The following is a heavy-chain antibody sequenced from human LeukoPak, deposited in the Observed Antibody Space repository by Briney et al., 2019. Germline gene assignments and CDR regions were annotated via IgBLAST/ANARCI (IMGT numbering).Heavy chain of an antibody. CDR2: ISANSFYT. CDR1: GFTFSNQG. J-gene: IGHJ2*01. V-gene: IGHV3-23*01. Sequence: AGGSLRLSCAASGFTFSNQGMSWVRQAPGKGLEWVSSISANSFYTYYADSVKGRFTVSRDNSKNTLYLQMNNMAAEDTAVYSCAKIGVSGSWFFDLWGRGTLLSVSS. CDR3: AKIGVSGSWFFDL. D-gene: IGHD1-1*01.